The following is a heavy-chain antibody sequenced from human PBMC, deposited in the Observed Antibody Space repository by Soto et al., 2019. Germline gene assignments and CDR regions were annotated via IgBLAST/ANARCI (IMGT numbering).Heavy chain of an antibody. J-gene: IGHJ4*02. CDR2: INHTGSA. CDR1: GGSFSAYY. D-gene: IGHD5-18*01. CDR3: ARTPRGGGYSYGYEYGFDY. V-gene: IGHV4-34*01. Sequence: SETLSLTCAVYGGSFSAYYWSWIRRPPGKGLEWIGEINHTGSANYSPSLKSRVTISKDTSKNQFSLKLISVTAADTAVYYCARTPRGGGYSYGYEYGFDYWGQGTLVTVSS.